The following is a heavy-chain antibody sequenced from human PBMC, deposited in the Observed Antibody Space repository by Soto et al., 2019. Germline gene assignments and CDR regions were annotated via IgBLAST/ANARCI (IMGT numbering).Heavy chain of an antibody. D-gene: IGHD3-22*01. J-gene: IGHJ4*02. Sequence: EVQLLESGGGLEQSGGSLRLYCAASGLTFDSRGMNWVRQAPGKGLEWVSAIDGGGGSTYYADSVKGRFTISRDNSKNTLYLQMNSLRTEDTAICYCTTSNGYFVDWGQGPLVTVSS. V-gene: IGHV3-23*01. CDR3: TTSNGYFVD. CDR2: IDGGGGST. CDR1: GLTFDSRG.